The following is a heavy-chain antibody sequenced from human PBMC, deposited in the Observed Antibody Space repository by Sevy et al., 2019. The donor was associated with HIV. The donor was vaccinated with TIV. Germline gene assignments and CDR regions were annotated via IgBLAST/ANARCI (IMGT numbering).Heavy chain of an antibody. CDR2: ISHYSSTL. D-gene: IGHD4-17*01. V-gene: IGHV3-48*02. CDR1: GFSISTHS. CDR3: AGSEPNYAYGDHALRE. J-gene: IGHJ4*02. Sequence: GGSLRLSCAASGFSISTHSMNWVRQAPGKGLEWISYISHYSSTLHYADFVKVRFSISGDNAGNSLSLQMNSLTDDDTAVYYCAGSEPNYAYGDHALREWGQGTLVTVSS.